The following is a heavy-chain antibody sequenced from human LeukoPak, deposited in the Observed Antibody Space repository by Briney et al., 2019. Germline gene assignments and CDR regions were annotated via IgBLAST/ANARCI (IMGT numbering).Heavy chain of an antibody. CDR2: ISTSSSYI. Sequence: GGPLRLSCTASGFTFSSYSMNWVRQAPGKGLEWVSSISTSSSYIYYADSVKGRFTISRDNARNSLYLQMNTLRAEDTAVYSCAKDSAKKYDDYWGQGTLVTVSS. J-gene: IGHJ4*02. CDR1: GFTFSSYS. CDR3: AKDSAKKYDDY. V-gene: IGHV3-21*06. D-gene: IGHD2/OR15-2a*01.